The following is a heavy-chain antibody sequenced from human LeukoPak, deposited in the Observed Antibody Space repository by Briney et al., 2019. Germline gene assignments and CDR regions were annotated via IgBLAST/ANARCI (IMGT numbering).Heavy chain of an antibody. CDR1: GYTFTSYG. CDR2: IRYDGSNK. Sequence: SCKASGYTFTSYGMHWVRQAPGKGLEWVAFIRYDGSNKYYADSVKGRFTISRDNSKNTLYLQMNSLRAEDTAVYYCGGGCSSTSCYTNDFDYWGQGTLVTVSS. CDR3: GGGCSSTSCYTNDFDY. J-gene: IGHJ4*02. V-gene: IGHV3-30*02. D-gene: IGHD2-2*02.